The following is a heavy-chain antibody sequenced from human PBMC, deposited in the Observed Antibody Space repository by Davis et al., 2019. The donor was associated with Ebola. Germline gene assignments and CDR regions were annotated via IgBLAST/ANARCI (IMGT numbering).Heavy chain of an antibody. Sequence: GESLKISCAASGFTFSSYGMHWVRQASGKGLEWVGRIRSKANSYATAYAASVKGRFTIPRDDSKNTAYLQMNSLKTEDTAVYYCTWASGSYDYWGQGTLVTVSS. CDR2: IRSKANSYAT. V-gene: IGHV3-73*01. J-gene: IGHJ4*02. D-gene: IGHD1-26*01. CDR3: TWASGSYDY. CDR1: GFTFSSYG.